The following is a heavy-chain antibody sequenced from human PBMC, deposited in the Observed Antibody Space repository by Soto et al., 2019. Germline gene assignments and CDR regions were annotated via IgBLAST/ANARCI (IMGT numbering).Heavy chain of an antibody. CDR3: ARHPERIAEIGWFDP. V-gene: IGHV3-48*01. Sequence: EVQLVESGGGLVQPGGSLILSCAASGFTFSSYSMNWVRQAPGKGLEWVSYISSSSSTIYYADSVKGRFTISRDNAKNSQYLQMNSLRAEDTAVYYCARHPERIAEIGWFDPWGQGTLVTVSS. D-gene: IGHD6-13*01. CDR2: ISSSSSTI. J-gene: IGHJ5*02. CDR1: GFTFSSYS.